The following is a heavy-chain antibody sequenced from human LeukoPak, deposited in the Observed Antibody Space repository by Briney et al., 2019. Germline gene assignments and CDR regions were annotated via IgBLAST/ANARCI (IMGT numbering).Heavy chain of an antibody. CDR2: IYYSGST. J-gene: IGHJ4*02. D-gene: IGHD3-22*01. CDR1: GGSISSYY. V-gene: IGHV4-39*07. Sequence: SETLSLTCTVSGGSISSYYWGWIRQPPGKGLEWIGSIYYSGSTYYNPSLKSRVTISVDTSKNQFSLKLSSVTAADTAVYYCARGRYQYYYDSSGYPNWGQGTLVTVSS. CDR3: ARGRYQYYYDSSGYPN.